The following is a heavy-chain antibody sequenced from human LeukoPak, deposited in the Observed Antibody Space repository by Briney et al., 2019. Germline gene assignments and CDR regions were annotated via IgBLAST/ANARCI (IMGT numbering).Heavy chain of an antibody. D-gene: IGHD6-19*01. Sequence: PGGSLRLSCAASGFTFSIYWMTWVRQAPGKGLEWVANIKQDGSDKYYVDSVKGRFIISRDNAKNSLYLQMNSLRAEDTAVYYCAKEEGVIAVAGIFDYWGQGTLVTVSS. CDR1: GFTFSIYW. CDR2: IKQDGSDK. J-gene: IGHJ4*02. CDR3: AKEEGVIAVAGIFDY. V-gene: IGHV3-7*01.